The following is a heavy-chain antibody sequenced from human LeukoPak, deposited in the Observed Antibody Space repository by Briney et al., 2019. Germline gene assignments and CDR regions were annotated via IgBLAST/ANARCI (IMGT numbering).Heavy chain of an antibody. CDR1: GFTFSSYW. D-gene: IGHD3-22*01. V-gene: IGHV3-7*01. CDR2: IKQDGSEK. Sequence: GGSLRLSCAASGFTFSSYWMSWVRQAPGKGLEWVANIKQDGSEKYYVDSVKGRFTISRDNAKNSLYLQKNSLRAEDTAVYYCARVEWYYYDSSGYSELDYWGQGTLVTVSS. CDR3: ARVEWYYYDSSGYSELDY. J-gene: IGHJ4*02.